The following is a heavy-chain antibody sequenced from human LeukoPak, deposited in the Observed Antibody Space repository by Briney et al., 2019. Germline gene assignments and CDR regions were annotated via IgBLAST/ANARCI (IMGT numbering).Heavy chain of an antibody. D-gene: IGHD2-15*01. CDR2: IIPIFGTA. CDR3: ARDRGYCSGGSCYSGGYNWFDP. V-gene: IGHV1-69*13. CDR1: GGTFSSYA. Sequence: SVKVSCKASGGTFSSYAISWVRQAPGQGLEWMGGIIPIFGTANYAQKFQGRVTITADESTSTAYMELSSLRSEDTAVYYCARDRGYCSGGSCYSGGYNWFDPWGRGTLVTVSS. J-gene: IGHJ5*02.